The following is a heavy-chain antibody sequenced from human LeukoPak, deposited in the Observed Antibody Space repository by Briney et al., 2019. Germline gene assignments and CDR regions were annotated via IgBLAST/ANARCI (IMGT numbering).Heavy chain of an antibody. CDR2: ISGSGGST. D-gene: IGHD4-17*01. J-gene: IGHJ4*02. CDR3: AKTLTYYFDY. CDR1: GFIFRSYA. Sequence: GGSLRLSCAASGFIFRSYAMSWLRQAPGKGLAWVSAISGSGGSTYYADSVKGRFTISRDNSKNTLYLQMNSLRAEDTAVYYCAKTLTYYFDYWGQGTLVTVSS. V-gene: IGHV3-23*01.